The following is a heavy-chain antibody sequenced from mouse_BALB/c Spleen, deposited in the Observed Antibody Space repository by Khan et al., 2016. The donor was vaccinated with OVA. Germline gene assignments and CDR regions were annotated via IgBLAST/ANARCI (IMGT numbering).Heavy chain of an antibody. D-gene: IGHD2-14*01. V-gene: IGHV1-87*01. Sequence: QVQLQQSGAELARPGASVKLSCKASGYTFTSYWMQWVKQRPGQGLEWIGTIYPGDGDTRYTQKFKGKATLTADKSSSTVYMQLSSLTSEDSAVYYCASYRYDDFDYWGQGTTLTVSS. CDR2: IYPGDGDT. CDR1: GYTFTSYW. J-gene: IGHJ2*01. CDR3: ASYRYDDFDY.